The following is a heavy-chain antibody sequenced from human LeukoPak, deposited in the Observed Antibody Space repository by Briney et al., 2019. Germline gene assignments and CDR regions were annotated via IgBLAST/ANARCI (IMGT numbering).Heavy chain of an antibody. D-gene: IGHD6-6*01. Sequence: GRSLRLSCAASGFTFSSYAMHWVSQAPGKGLEWVAVISYDGSNKYYADSVKGRFTISRDNSKNTLYLQMNSLRAEDTAVYYCARGGSSSTYYYYGMDVWGQGTTVTVSS. CDR2: ISYDGSNK. J-gene: IGHJ6*02. V-gene: IGHV3-30-3*01. CDR3: ARGGSSSTYYYYGMDV. CDR1: GFTFSSYA.